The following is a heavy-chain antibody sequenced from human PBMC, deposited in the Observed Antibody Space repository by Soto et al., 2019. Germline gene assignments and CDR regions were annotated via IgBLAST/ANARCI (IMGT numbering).Heavy chain of an antibody. CDR3: ARDRLAAEISYVFDY. CDR1: GFTFSSYG. J-gene: IGHJ4*02. Sequence: QVQLVESGGGVVQPGRSLRLSCAASGFTFSSYGMHWVRQAPGKGLEWVAVIWYDGSNKYYADSVKGRFTISRDNSKNTLYLQMNRLRAEDTAVYYCARDRLAAEISYVFDYWGQGTLVTVSS. V-gene: IGHV3-33*01. CDR2: IWYDGSNK. D-gene: IGHD5-18*01.